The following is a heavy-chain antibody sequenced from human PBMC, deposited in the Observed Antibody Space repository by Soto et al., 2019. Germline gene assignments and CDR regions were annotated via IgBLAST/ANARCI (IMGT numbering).Heavy chain of an antibody. D-gene: IGHD5-12*01. Sequence: GPSVKVSCKASGYTFTSYYMHWVRQAPGQGLEWMGIINPSGGSTSYAQKFQGRVTMTRDTSTSTVYMELSSLRSEDTAVYYCARDAKLSYVKATLFYWGQGTLVTVSS. J-gene: IGHJ4*02. CDR1: GYTFTSYY. V-gene: IGHV1-46*01. CDR3: ARDAKLSYVKATLFY. CDR2: INPSGGST.